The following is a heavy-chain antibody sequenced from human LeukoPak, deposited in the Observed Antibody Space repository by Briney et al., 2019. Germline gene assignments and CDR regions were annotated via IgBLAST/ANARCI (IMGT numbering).Heavy chain of an antibody. Sequence: PSETLSLTCAVYGGSFSGYYWSWIRQPPGKGLEWIGEINHSGSTNYNPSLKSRVTISVDTSKNQFSLKLSSVTAADTAVYYCARGVFGVVINYYYYYMDVWGKGTTVTVSS. J-gene: IGHJ6*03. V-gene: IGHV4-34*01. CDR2: INHSGST. D-gene: IGHD3-3*01. CDR3: ARGVFGVVINYYYYYMDV. CDR1: GGSFSGYY.